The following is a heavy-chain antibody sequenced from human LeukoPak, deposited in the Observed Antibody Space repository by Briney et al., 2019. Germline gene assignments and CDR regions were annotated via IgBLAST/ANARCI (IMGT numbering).Heavy chain of an antibody. D-gene: IGHD2-15*01. Sequence: GASLRPSCAASGFTFDDYAMHWVRQAPGKGLEWVSGISWNSGSIGYADSVKGRFTISRDNAKNSLYLQMNSLRAEDTALYYCAKDILRGGKDYYYGMDVWGQGTTVTVSS. CDR2: ISWNSGSI. J-gene: IGHJ6*02. V-gene: IGHV3-9*01. CDR1: GFTFDDYA. CDR3: AKDILRGGKDYYYGMDV.